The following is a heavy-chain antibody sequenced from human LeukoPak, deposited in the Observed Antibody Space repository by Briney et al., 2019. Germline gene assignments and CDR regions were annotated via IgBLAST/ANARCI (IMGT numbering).Heavy chain of an antibody. CDR1: GYTLTGYY. CDR2: SNPNSGGT. D-gene: IGHD2-2*01. J-gene: IGHJ4*02. Sequence: ASVKVSCKASGYTLTGYYIHWVRQAPGQGLEWMGWSNPNSGGTNYAQKFQGRVTMTRDTSINTGYMELSRLRSDDTAVYYCARGGYTVVVPAPMANFDYWGQGTLVTVSS. CDR3: ARGGYTVVVPAPMANFDY. V-gene: IGHV1-2*02.